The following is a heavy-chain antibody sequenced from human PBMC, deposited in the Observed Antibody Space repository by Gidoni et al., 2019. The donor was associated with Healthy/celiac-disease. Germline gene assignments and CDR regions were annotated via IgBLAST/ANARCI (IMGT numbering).Heavy chain of an antibody. CDR1: GFTFSSYA. J-gene: IGHJ4*02. V-gene: IGHV3-23*01. CDR3: AKSIRDYDFWSGYSAEYYFDY. D-gene: IGHD3-3*01. Sequence: EVQLLESGGGLVQPGGSLRLSCAASGFTFSSYAMSWVRQAPGKGLEWVSAISGSGGSTYYADSVKGRFTISRDNSKNTLYLQMNSLRAEDTAVYYCAKSIRDYDFWSGYSAEYYFDYWGQGTLVTVSS. CDR2: ISGSGGST.